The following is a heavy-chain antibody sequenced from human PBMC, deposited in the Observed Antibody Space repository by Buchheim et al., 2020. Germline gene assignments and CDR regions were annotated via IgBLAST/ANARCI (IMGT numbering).Heavy chain of an antibody. CDR1: GFTFSSYA. CDR3: AREEVSRYYYYGMDV. Sequence: QVQLVESGGGVVQPGRSLRLSCAASGFTFSSYAMHWVRQAPGKGLEWVAVISYDGSNKYYADSVKGRFTISRDNSKNTLYLQMNSLRAEDTAVYYWAREEVSRYYYYGMDVGGQGTT. D-gene: IGHD2-2*01. CDR2: ISYDGSNK. J-gene: IGHJ6*02. V-gene: IGHV3-30-3*01.